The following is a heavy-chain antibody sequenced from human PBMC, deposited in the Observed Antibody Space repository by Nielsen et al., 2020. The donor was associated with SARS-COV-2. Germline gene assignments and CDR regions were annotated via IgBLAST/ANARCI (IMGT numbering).Heavy chain of an antibody. D-gene: IGHD1-26*01. CDR3: ARLRVGATRVLPHIDY. Sequence: GESLKISCAASGFTVSSNYMSWVRQAPGKGLEWVSVIYSGGSTYYADSVKGRFTISRDNSKNTLYLQMNSLRAEDTAVYYCARLRVGATRVLPHIDYWGQGTLVTVSS. CDR1: GFTVSSNY. J-gene: IGHJ4*02. CDR2: IYSGGST. V-gene: IGHV3-66*01.